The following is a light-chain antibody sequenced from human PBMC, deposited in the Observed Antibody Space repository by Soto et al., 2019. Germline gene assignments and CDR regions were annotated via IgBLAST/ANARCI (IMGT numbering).Light chain of an antibody. CDR2: EIS. J-gene: IGLJ2*01. Sequence: QSALTQPPSASGSPGQSVTISCTGTSSDVSDNKYVSWYQQQPGKAPKVIIYEISERPSGVPDRFSGSKSGNTASLTVSGLRAEDEADYYCSSYAGSNNFRVFGGGTKVTVL. CDR1: SSDVSDNKY. V-gene: IGLV2-8*01. CDR3: SSYAGSNNFRV.